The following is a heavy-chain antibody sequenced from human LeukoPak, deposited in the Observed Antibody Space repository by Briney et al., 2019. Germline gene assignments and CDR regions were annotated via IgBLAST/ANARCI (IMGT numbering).Heavy chain of an antibody. V-gene: IGHV1-2*06. CDR2: INPYNGGT. Sequence: ASVKVSCKASGYTFTGYYMHWVRQAPGQGLEWMGRINPYNGGTEYPQKFQGRVIVTSDTSISTAYMVLGRLGSDDTAMYYCARGRPTNPGGIYWGQGTLVTVSS. CDR1: GYTFTGYY. CDR3: ARGRPTNPGGIY. D-gene: IGHD3-10*01. J-gene: IGHJ4*02.